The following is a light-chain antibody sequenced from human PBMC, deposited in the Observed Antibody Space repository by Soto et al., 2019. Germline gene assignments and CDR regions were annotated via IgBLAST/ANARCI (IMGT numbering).Light chain of an antibody. CDR1: QTFGRTY. J-gene: IGKJ2*01. V-gene: IGKV3-20*01. CDR3: QQFGTSPLYT. Sequence: ESVLTQSQGTLSLSPGERVTLSCRASQTFGRTYLAWYQQKPGQSPRLRIYDASSRATGIPDRFSGSGSGTDFTLTISRLEPDDFAVYYCQQFGTSPLYTFGQGTKLEIK. CDR2: DAS.